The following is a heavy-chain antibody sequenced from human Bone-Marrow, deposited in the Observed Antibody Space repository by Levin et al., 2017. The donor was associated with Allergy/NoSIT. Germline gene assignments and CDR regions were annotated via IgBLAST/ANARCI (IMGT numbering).Heavy chain of an antibody. CDR1: GFTFSDYW. CDR2: ISNNGDVR. D-gene: IGHD7-27*01. J-gene: IGHJ4*02. Sequence: SCAVSGFTFSDYWMHWVRQAPGKGLVWVSRISNNGDVRSYADSVRGRFTVSRDNAKNMVYLQMDSLRADDTAVYYCARNNWGIDYWGQGTLVTVSS. V-gene: IGHV3-74*01. CDR3: ARNNWGIDY.